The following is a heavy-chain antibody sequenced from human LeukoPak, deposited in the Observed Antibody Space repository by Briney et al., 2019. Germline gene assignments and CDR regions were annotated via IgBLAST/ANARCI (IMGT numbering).Heavy chain of an antibody. Sequence: PSGTLSLTCAVSGGSISSSNWWSWVRQPPGKGLDWIGSISYSGSSFCKPSLKSRVTIAVDTSKNQFSLRLSSETAADTAFYYCARDRGVSGFDYWGQGTLVTVSS. J-gene: IGHJ4*02. CDR2: ISYSGSS. CDR3: ARDRGVSGFDY. D-gene: IGHD6-13*01. V-gene: IGHV4-4*02. CDR1: GGSISSSNW.